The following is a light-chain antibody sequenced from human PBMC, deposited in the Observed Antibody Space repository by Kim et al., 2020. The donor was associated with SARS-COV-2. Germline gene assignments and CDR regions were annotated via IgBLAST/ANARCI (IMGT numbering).Light chain of an antibody. J-gene: IGLJ2*01. Sequence: GQTVTISCSGGNSNLGSCPIDWYQQLPGAAPKRLIYHNDQRPSGVPDRFSGSKSGTSGSLAISGLQYEDEADYYCAAWDASLNALVFGGGTKVTVL. V-gene: IGLV1-44*01. CDR3: AAWDASLNALV. CDR2: HND. CDR1: NSNLGSCP.